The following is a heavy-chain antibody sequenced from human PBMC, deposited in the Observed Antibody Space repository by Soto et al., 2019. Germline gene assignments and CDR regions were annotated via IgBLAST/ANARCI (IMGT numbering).Heavy chain of an antibody. D-gene: IGHD3-10*01. V-gene: IGHV3-15*01. CDR2: IKSKTDGGTT. Sequence: GGSLRLSCTASGFTFSNAWMSWVRQAPGKGLEWVGRIKSKTDGGTTDYAAPVKGRFTISRDDSKNTLYLQMNSLKTEDTAVYYCTTETDVLLWFGAPAAFDIWGQGTMVTVS. CDR1: GFTFSNAW. CDR3: TTETDVLLWFGAPAAFDI. J-gene: IGHJ3*02.